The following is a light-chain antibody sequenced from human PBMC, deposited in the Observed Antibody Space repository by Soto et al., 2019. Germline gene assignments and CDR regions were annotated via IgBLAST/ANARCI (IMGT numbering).Light chain of an antibody. Sequence: QSALTQPASVSGSPGQSITLSCTGTSNDIGIYNYVSWFQHHPGKAPKLIIYEVTNRPSGVSDRFSGSKSDNTASLTISGLQAEDEADYYRSSYTISSTWVFGGGTKVTVL. CDR1: SNDIGIYNY. V-gene: IGLV2-14*01. CDR3: SSYTISSTWV. J-gene: IGLJ3*02. CDR2: EVT.